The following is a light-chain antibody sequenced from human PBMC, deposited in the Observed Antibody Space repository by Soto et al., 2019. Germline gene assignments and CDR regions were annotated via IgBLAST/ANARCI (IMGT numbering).Light chain of an antibody. J-gene: IGLJ2*01. CDR1: SGYSNYK. Sequence: QLVLTQPPSASASLGASVTLTCTLSSGYSNYKVDWYQQRPGKGPRFVMRVGTGGIVGSKGDGIPDRFSVLGSGLNRYLTIKNIQEEDESDYQCGADHGSGEVFGGGTKLTVL. CDR3: GADHGSGEV. CDR2: VGTGGIVG. V-gene: IGLV9-49*01.